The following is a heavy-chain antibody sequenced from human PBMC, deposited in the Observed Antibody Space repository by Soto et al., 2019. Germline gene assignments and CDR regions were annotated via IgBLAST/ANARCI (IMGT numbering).Heavy chain of an antibody. CDR2: IYYSGST. Sequence: QLQLQESGPGLVKPSETLSLTCTVSGGSISSNYYYWGWIRQPPGKGLEWIGSIYYSGSTYYNPSLKSRLTISVDTSKNQFSLKLSSVTAADTAVYYCARPSGSYLYYFDYWGQGTLVTVSS. CDR3: ARPSGSYLYYFDY. D-gene: IGHD1-26*01. J-gene: IGHJ4*02. V-gene: IGHV4-39*01. CDR1: GGSISSNYYY.